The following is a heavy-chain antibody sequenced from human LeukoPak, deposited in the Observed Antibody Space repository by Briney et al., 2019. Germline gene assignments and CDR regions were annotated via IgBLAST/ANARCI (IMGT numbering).Heavy chain of an antibody. CDR1: GYTLTSYY. J-gene: IGHJ4*02. CDR3: ARALKNYDILTGYYFFDS. CDR2: INPSGGRT. V-gene: IGHV1-46*01. D-gene: IGHD3-9*01. Sequence: ASVEVSCKASGYTLTSYYWSWVRQAPGQGLEWMGIINPSGGRTAYAQKFQGRVTMTTDTSTSTVYMELSSLRSEDTAVYYCARALKNYDILTGYYFFDSWGQGTLVTVSS.